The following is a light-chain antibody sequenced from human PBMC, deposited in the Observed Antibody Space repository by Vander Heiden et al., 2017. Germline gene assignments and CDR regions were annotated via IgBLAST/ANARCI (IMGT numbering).Light chain of an antibody. CDR3: SSYTSSSPFV. J-gene: IGLJ1*01. CDR1: SSDVGRYNY. V-gene: IGLV2-14*01. Sequence: SSLTHPSSWSRSPGQSVTISCTGSSSDVGRYNYVSWYQQPPGKAPKLMFYDVSNRPSGVSNRFSGSKSGNTASLTISVLQAEDEADYYCSSYTSSSPFVFGTGTKVTVL. CDR2: DVS.